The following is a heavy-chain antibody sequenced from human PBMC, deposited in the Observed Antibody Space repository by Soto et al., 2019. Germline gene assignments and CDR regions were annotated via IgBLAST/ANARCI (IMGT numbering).Heavy chain of an antibody. J-gene: IGHJ4*02. CDR2: IYPSDSDT. V-gene: IGHV5-51*01. CDR1: GYNFAGYW. D-gene: IGHD6-13*01. CDR3: ARLGLVVAAAGIAY. Sequence: PGESLKISCKGSGYNFAGYWIAWVRQMPGKGLELMGIIYPSDSDTRYSPSFQGQVTISADKSISTAYLQWSSLKASDTAMYYCARLGLVVAAAGIAYWGQGTLVTVSS.